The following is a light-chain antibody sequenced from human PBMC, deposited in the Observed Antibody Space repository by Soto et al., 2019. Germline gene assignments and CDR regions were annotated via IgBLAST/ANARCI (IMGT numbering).Light chain of an antibody. Sequence: QSVLTQPPSASGTPGQRVTISCSGSSSSIGTNTVNWYQQLPGTAPNLLIYGHNQRPSGVPDRFSGSKSGTSASLAISGLQSEDEAIYYCAVWDDSLNGRVFGGGTTLTVL. V-gene: IGLV1-44*01. CDR1: SSSIGTNT. CDR3: AVWDDSLNGRV. CDR2: GHN. J-gene: IGLJ3*02.